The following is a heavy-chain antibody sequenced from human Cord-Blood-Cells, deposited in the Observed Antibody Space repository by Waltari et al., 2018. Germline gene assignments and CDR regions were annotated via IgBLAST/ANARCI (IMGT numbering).Heavy chain of an antibody. D-gene: IGHD1-1*01. Sequence: QVQLQQWGAGLLKPSETLSLTCAVYGGSFSGYYWSWIRQPPGKGLEWIGEINHSGSTNYNPSLKSRVTISVDTSKNQFSLKLSSVTAADTAVYYCARHVYNWNDGEIDYWGQGTLVTVSS. V-gene: IGHV4-34*01. J-gene: IGHJ4*02. CDR1: GGSFSGYY. CDR3: ARHVYNWNDGEIDY. CDR2: INHSGST.